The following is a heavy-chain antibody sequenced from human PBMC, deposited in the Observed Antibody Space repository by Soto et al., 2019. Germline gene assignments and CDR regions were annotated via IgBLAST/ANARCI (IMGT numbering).Heavy chain of an antibody. V-gene: IGHV3-7*01. CDR3: ARASPGMDV. J-gene: IGHJ6*02. CDR1: QFTFSNYW. Sequence: GGSLRLSCAGSQFTFSNYWMNWVRQAPGKGLEWVANINQDGSEKYYVDSVKGRFTISRDIAKNSLFLQMNSLRADDTAVYYCARASPGMDVWGQGTTVTVS. CDR2: INQDGSEK.